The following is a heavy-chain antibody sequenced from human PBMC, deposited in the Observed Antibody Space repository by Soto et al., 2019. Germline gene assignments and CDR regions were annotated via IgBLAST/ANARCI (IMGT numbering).Heavy chain of an antibody. V-gene: IGHV3-23*01. CDR3: AKNGLIKDVLRFLEWLSQNNWFDP. CDR1: GFTFSSYA. Sequence: GGSLRLSCAASGFTFSSYAMSWVRQAPGKGLEWVSAISGSGGSTYYADSMKGRFTISRDNSKNTLYLQMNSLRAEDTAVYYCAKNGLIKDVLRFLEWLSQNNWFDPWGQGTLVTVSS. D-gene: IGHD3-3*01. CDR2: ISGSGGST. J-gene: IGHJ5*02.